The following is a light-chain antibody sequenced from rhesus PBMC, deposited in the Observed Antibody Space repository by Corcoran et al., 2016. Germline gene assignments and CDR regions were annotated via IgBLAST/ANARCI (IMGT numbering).Light chain of an antibody. CDR3: QHYYDNPYS. J-gene: IGKJ2*01. V-gene: IGKV1S12*01. CDR1: KNIYSN. Sequence: DIQMTQSPSALSASVGDRVTISCRASKNIYSNLAWYQQKPWKAPKLLIYAASSLQTGIPSRFSGSGSGTDFTLTISSMQPEDSAAYYCQHYYDNPYSFGQGTKVEIK. CDR2: AAS.